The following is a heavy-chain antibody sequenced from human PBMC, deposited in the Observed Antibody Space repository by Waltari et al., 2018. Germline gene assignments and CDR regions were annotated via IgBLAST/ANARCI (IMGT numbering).Heavy chain of an antibody. CDR2: INANTGDS. Sequence: QVQLVQSGAEVKEPGASVKVSCKPSGYPFPAYYLPWVRQAPGQGLEWMAWINANTGDSKSAQTFQGRVTVTRDTSITTAYLELSGLRSDDTALYYCARETLPGNKIIDYWGQGTLVTVSS. CDR3: ARETLPGNKIIDY. J-gene: IGHJ4*02. D-gene: IGHD1-1*01. V-gene: IGHV1-2*02. CDR1: GYPFPAYY.